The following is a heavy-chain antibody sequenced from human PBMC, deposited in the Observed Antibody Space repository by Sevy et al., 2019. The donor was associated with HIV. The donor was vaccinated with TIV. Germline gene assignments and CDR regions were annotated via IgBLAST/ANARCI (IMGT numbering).Heavy chain of an antibody. V-gene: IGHV3-11*04. CDR3: ARDSSPPYYDFWSGHRYYYYGMDV. CDR2: ISSSGSTI. D-gene: IGHD3-3*01. CDR1: GFTFSDYY. J-gene: IGHJ6*02. Sequence: GGSLRLSCAASGFTFSDYYMSWIRQAPGKGLEWVSYISSSGSTIYYEDSVKGRFTISRDNAKNSLYLQMNSLRAEDTAVYYCARDSSPPYYDFWSGHRYYYYGMDVWGQGTTVTVSS.